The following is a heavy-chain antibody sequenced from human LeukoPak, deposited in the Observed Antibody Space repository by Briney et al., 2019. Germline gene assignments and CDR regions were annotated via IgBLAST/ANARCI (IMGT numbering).Heavy chain of an antibody. J-gene: IGHJ4*02. V-gene: IGHV3-7*01. Sequence: ETLSLTCAVYGGSFSGYYWSWVRQAPGKGLEWVANIRQDGSEKYYVDSVKGRFTISRDNAKNSLYLQMNSLRAEDTAVYYCASSTYYYGSGSHPLYYFDYWGQGTLVTVSS. D-gene: IGHD3-10*01. CDR3: ASSTYYYGSGSHPLYYFDY. CDR1: GGSFSGYY. CDR2: IRQDGSEK.